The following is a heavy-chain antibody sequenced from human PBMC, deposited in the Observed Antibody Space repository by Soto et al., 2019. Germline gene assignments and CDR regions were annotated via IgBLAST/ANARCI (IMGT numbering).Heavy chain of an antibody. V-gene: IGHV3-53*04. Sequence: ESGGGLVQPGGSLRLSCAASGFTVSSNYMSWVRQAPGKGLEWVSVIYSGGSTYYADSVKGRFTISRHNSKNTLYLQMNSLRAEAPAVYSCARDCSRTRCYDYYYYYGMDVWGQGTPVTVSS. D-gene: IGHD2-2*01. CDR3: ARDCSRTRCYDYYYYYGMDV. CDR1: GFTVSSNY. CDR2: IYSGGST. J-gene: IGHJ6*02.